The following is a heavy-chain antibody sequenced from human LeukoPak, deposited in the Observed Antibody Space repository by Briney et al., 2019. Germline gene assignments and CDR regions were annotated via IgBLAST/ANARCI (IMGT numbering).Heavy chain of an antibody. J-gene: IGHJ4*02. CDR1: GFTFNDYY. CDR2: ISGSGSTI. V-gene: IGHV3-11*01. D-gene: IGHD6-6*01. CDR3: ARDLESTTSWGAEY. Sequence: PGGSLRLSCAASGFTFNDYYMTWIRQAPGKGLEWVSYISGSGSTIYYADSVRGRFTISRDNAKNSLYLQMNSLRVEDTAIYYCARDLESTTSWGAEYWGQGTLVTVSS.